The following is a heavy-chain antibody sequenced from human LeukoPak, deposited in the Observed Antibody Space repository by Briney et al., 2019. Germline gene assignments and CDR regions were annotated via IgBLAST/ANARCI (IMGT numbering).Heavy chain of an antibody. CDR1: GYTXSDYY. CDR2: INANSGGA. CDR3: ARGSLKSSADGFDF. J-gene: IGHJ3*01. Sequence: ASVKVSCKASGYTXSDYYMHWVRQAPGQGLEWMGWINANSGGANYAQSFQGRVALTRDTSITTAYMEVSRLTSDDTAVYYCARGSLKSSADGFDFWGQGTMVTVS. V-gene: IGHV1-2*02.